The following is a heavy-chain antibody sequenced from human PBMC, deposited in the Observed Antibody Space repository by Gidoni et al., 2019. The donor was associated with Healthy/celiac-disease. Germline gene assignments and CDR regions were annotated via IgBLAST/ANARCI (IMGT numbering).Heavy chain of an antibody. Sequence: EVQLVESGGGLVQPGRSLRLSCAASGFTFADYAMHWVRQAPGKGLEWVSGISCNSGSIGYADSVKGRFTISRDNAKNSLYLQMNSLRAEDTALYYCAKALGSGYYYDAFDIWGQGTMVTVSS. CDR1: GFTFADYA. CDR2: ISCNSGSI. V-gene: IGHV3-9*01. D-gene: IGHD3-22*01. J-gene: IGHJ3*02. CDR3: AKALGSGYYYDAFDI.